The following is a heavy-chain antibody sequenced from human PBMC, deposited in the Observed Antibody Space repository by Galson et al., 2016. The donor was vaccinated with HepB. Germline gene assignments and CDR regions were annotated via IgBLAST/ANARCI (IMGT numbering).Heavy chain of an antibody. V-gene: IGHV1-69*13. CDR2: IIPTFATV. J-gene: IGHJ5*01. CDR1: GGTFRNYA. CDR3: ASTYCPGGSCLLTWFDS. Sequence: SVKVSCKASGGTFRNYAISWVRQAPGQGLEWVGGIIPTFATVDYAQKLRGRVALSADDSTSLVYLELSSLRSEDTAVYYCASTYCPGGSCLLTWFDSWGQGTLVTVSS. D-gene: IGHD2-15*01.